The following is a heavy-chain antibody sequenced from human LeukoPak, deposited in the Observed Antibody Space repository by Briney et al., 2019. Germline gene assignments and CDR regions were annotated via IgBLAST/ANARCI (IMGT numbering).Heavy chain of an antibody. Sequence: GESLKISCKGSRYSFTSYWIGWVRQMPGKGLEWMGIIYPGDSDTRYSPSFQGQVTISADKSISTAYLQWSSLKASDTAMYYCARQIGGDYDFWSGPRNDAFDIWGQGTMVTVSS. CDR2: IYPGDSDT. J-gene: IGHJ3*02. D-gene: IGHD3-3*01. CDR1: RYSFTSYW. V-gene: IGHV5-51*01. CDR3: ARQIGGDYDFWSGPRNDAFDI.